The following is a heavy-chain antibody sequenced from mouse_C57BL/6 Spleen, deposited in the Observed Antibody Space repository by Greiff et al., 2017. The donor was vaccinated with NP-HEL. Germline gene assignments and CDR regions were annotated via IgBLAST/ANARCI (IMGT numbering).Heavy chain of an antibody. CDR3: TRGGSSGPYYFDY. Sequence: QVHVKQSGAELVRPGASVTLSCKASGYTFTDYEMHWVKQTPVHGLEWIGAIDPETGGTAYNQKFKGKAILTADKSSSTAYMELRSLTSEDSAVYYCTRGGSSGPYYFDYWGQGTTLTVSS. D-gene: IGHD3-2*02. CDR2: IDPETGGT. CDR1: GYTFTDYE. V-gene: IGHV1-15*01. J-gene: IGHJ2*01.